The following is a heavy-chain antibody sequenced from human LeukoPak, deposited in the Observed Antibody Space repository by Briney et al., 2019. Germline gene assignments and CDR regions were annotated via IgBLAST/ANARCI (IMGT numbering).Heavy chain of an antibody. D-gene: IGHD4-23*01. CDR1: GYTFTIYY. V-gene: IGHV1-46*01. CDR3: ARGADYGGNSTPFDY. CDR2: INPSGGST. J-gene: IGHJ4*02. Sequence: ASVTVSFKSSGYTFTIYYMHWVRQAPGQGLEWMGIINPSGGSTSYARKFQGRVTMTWDMSTSTVYMELSSLRSEDTAVYYCARGADYGGNSTPFDYWGQGTLVTISS.